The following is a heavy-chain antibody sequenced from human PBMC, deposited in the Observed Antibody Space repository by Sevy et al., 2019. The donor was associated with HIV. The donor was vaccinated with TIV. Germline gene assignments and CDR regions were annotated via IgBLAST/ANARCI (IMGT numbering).Heavy chain of an antibody. Sequence: ASVKVSCKASEGTLRNYAIGWVRQAPGQGLEWMGGIIPIFGTTNYAQKFEGKVTISADESTSTVYMELSTLRSEDTAIYYCASPGYYYDSSGRYPPLDYWGQGALVTVS. CDR2: IIPIFGTT. J-gene: IGHJ4*02. V-gene: IGHV1-69*13. CDR3: ASPGYYYDSSGRYPPLDY. D-gene: IGHD3-22*01. CDR1: EGTLRNYA.